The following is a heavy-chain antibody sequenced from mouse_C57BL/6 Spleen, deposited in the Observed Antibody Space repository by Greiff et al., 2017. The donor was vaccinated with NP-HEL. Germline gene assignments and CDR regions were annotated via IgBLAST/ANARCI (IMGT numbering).Heavy chain of an antibody. CDR3: ARWEGGFARDY. CDR1: GYTFTSYW. Sequence: QVQLQQPGAELVKPGASVKLSCKASGYTFTSYWMQWVKQRPGQGLEWIGEIDPSDSYTNYNQKFKGKATLTVDTSSSTAYMQLSSLTSEDSAVYYCARWEGGFARDYWGQGTSVTVST. D-gene: IGHD3-1*01. V-gene: IGHV1-50*01. J-gene: IGHJ4*01. CDR2: IDPSDSYT.